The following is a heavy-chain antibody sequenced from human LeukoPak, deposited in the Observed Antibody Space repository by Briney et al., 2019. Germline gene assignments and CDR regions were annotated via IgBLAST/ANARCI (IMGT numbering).Heavy chain of an antibody. V-gene: IGHV1-69*01. CDR3: ARDRLIAAEGPRYYFDY. Sequence: SVKVSCKASGGTFSSYAISWVRQAPGQGLEWMGGIIPIFGTANYAQKFQGRVTITADESTSTAYMELSRLRSEDTAVYYCARDRLIAAEGPRYYFDYWGQGTLVTVSS. J-gene: IGHJ4*02. D-gene: IGHD6-13*01. CDR2: IIPIFGTA. CDR1: GGTFSSYA.